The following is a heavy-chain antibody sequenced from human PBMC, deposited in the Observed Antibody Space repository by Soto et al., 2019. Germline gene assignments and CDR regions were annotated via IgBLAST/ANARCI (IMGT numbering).Heavy chain of an antibody. CDR1: GFTFSSYA. J-gene: IGHJ5*02. Sequence: GGSLRLSCSASGFTFSSYAMHWVRQAPGKGLEYVSAISSNGGSTYYADSVKGRFTISRDNSKNTLYLQMSSLRAEDTAVYYCVKDAYCSGGSCYSNWFDPWGQGTLVTVSS. CDR2: ISSNGGST. V-gene: IGHV3-64D*06. CDR3: VKDAYCSGGSCYSNWFDP. D-gene: IGHD2-15*01.